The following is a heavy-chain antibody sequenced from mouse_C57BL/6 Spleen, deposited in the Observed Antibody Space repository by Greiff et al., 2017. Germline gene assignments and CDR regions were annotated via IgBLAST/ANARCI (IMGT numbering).Heavy chain of an antibody. CDR3: ARGKNWDLAY. CDR2: IDPSDSYT. D-gene: IGHD4-1*01. V-gene: IGHV1-50*01. J-gene: IGHJ3*01. Sequence: QVQLQQPGAELVKPGASVKLSCKASGYTFTSYWMQWVKQRPGQGLEWIGEIDPSDSYTNYNQKFKGKATLTVDTSSSTAYMQLSSLTSEDSAVXYCARGKNWDLAYWGQGTLVTVSA. CDR1: GYTFTSYW.